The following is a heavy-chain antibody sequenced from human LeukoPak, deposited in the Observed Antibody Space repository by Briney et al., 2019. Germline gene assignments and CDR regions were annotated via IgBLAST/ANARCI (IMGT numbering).Heavy chain of an antibody. CDR3: ARGQSGYSGYDPRPDVEGDY. D-gene: IGHD5-12*01. Sequence: GASVKVSCKASGYTFTSYDISWVRQATGQGLEWMGWMNPNSGNTGYAQKFQGRVTMTRNTSISTAYMELGSLRSEDTAVYYCARGQSGYSGYDPRPDVEGDYWGQGTLVTVSS. J-gene: IGHJ4*02. V-gene: IGHV1-8*01. CDR1: GYTFTSYD. CDR2: MNPNSGNT.